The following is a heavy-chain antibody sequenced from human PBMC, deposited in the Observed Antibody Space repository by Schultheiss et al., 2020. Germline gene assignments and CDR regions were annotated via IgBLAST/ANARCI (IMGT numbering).Heavy chain of an antibody. CDR2: VSYSGNT. Sequence: SETLSLTCSVYGGSFRDYYWNWIRQPPGKELAWIGYVSYSGNTNYIPSLKSRVTISVDTSKNQFSLRLSSVTAADTAVYYCARRVYSNYDYYYGMDVWGQGTTVTVSS. J-gene: IGHJ6*02. CDR3: ARRVYSNYDYYYGMDV. CDR1: GGSFRDYY. V-gene: IGHV4-59*12. D-gene: IGHD4-11*01.